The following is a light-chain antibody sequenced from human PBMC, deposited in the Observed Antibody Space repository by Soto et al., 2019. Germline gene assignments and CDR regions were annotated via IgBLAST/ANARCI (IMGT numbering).Light chain of an antibody. CDR3: QQYNTWLWT. CDR2: GAS. CDR1: QSINAH. V-gene: IGKV3-15*01. Sequence: EVVMTQSPATLSVSPGERVTLSCRASQSINAHLAWYQQKPGQAPRLLIHGASTRATGIPARFSGSGYGTEFILTISSLQSEEVAVYYCQQYNTWLWTFGQGTKVEIQ. J-gene: IGKJ1*01.